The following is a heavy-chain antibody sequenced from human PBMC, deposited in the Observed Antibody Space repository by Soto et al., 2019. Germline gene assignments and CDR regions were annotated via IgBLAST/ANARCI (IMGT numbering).Heavy chain of an antibody. V-gene: IGHV1-8*01. CDR1: GYTFTSYD. CDR2: MNPNSGNT. J-gene: IGHJ5*02. CDR3: ARGSPLPSEYCISTSCYNWFDP. D-gene: IGHD2-2*01. Sequence: GASVKVSCKASGYTFTSYDINWVRQATGQGLEWMGWMNPNSGNTGYAQKFQGRVTMTRNTSISTAYMELSSLRSEDTAVYYCARGSPLPSEYCISTSCYNWFDPWGQGTLVTVSS.